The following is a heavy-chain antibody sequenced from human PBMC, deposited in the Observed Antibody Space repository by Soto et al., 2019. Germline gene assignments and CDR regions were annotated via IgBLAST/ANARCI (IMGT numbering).Heavy chain of an antibody. CDR3: ARSIPTPANYDILTGLFDY. D-gene: IGHD3-9*01. CDR2: IYYSGST. V-gene: IGHV4-59*01. CDR1: GGSISSYY. Sequence: SETLSLTCTVSGGSISSYYWSWIRQPPGKGLEWIGYIYYSGSTNYNPSLKSRVTISVNTSKNQFSLKLTSVTAADTAVYYCARSIPTPANYDILTGLFDYWGQGTLVTVSS. J-gene: IGHJ4*02.